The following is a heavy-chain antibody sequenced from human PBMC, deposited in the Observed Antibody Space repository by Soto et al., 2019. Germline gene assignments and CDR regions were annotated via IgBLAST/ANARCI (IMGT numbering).Heavy chain of an antibody. CDR2: IYYSGST. CDR3: ARLYGNYRVLAFDL. CDR1: GGSISSGGYY. Sequence: PSETLSLTCTVSGGSISSGGYYWSWIRQHPGKGLEWIGYIYYSGSTYYNPSLKSRVTISVDTSKNQFSLKLSSVTAADTAVYYCARLYGNYRVLAFDLWGQGTMVTVSS. V-gene: IGHV4-31*03. D-gene: IGHD4-17*01. J-gene: IGHJ3*01.